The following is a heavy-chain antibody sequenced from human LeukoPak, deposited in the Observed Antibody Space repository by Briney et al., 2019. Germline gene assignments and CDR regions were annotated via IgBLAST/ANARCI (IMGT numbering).Heavy chain of an antibody. CDR1: GFTFSSYS. Sequence: GGSLRLSCAASGFTFSSYSMNWVRQAPGKGLEWVSYISSSSSTIYYADSVKGRFTISRDNAKNSLYLQMNSLRAEDTAVYYCARVNGYNYGLPFDYWGQGTLVTVSS. CDR3: ARVNGYNYGLPFDY. V-gene: IGHV3-48*01. CDR2: ISSSSSTI. D-gene: IGHD5-24*01. J-gene: IGHJ4*02.